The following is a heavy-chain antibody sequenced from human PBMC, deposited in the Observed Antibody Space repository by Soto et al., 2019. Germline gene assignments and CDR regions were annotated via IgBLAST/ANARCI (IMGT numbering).Heavy chain of an antibody. Sequence: ASVKVSCKASGGTFSNHAISWVRQAPGQGPEWMGGIIPLSGTTNYVQKFQGRVTIIADESMTTAYMELSSLRYEDTAVYYCARGPDRSGFYLFDYWGQGTLVTVSS. CDR3: ARGPDRSGFYLFDY. CDR1: GGTFSNHA. J-gene: IGHJ4*02. D-gene: IGHD3-22*01. V-gene: IGHV1-69*13. CDR2: IIPLSGTT.